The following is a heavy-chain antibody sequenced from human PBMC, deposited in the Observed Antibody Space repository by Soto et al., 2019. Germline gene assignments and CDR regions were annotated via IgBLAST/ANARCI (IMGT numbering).Heavy chain of an antibody. CDR1: GYTFTSYD. CDR3: ARGYYDILTGYSYNWFDP. V-gene: IGHV1-8*01. Sequence: QVQLVQSGAEVKKPGASVKVSCKASGYTFTSYDINWVRQATGQGLEWMGWMNPNSGNTGYAQKFQGRVTMTRNTYISTAYMELSSLRSEDTAVYYCARGYYDILTGYSYNWFDPWGQGTLVTVSS. J-gene: IGHJ5*02. CDR2: MNPNSGNT. D-gene: IGHD3-9*01.